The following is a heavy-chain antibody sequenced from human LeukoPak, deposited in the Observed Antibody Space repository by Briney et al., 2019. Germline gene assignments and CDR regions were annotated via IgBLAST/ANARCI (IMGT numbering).Heavy chain of an antibody. CDR2: IYYRGST. D-gene: IGHD3-22*01. J-gene: IGHJ4*02. CDR3: ARAMTLDY. CDR1: SRPSSRFY. Sequence: SSETLSLPCTVSSRPSSRFYGSGLRQPPGKGLEGIGYIYYRGSTNYNPSLKSRVTISVDTSKTQFSLKLRAVTAADTAVYYWARAMTLDYCGQGILVTVSS. V-gene: IGHV4-59*01.